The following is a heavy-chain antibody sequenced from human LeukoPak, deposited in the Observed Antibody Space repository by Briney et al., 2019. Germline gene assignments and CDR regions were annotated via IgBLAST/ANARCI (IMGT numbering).Heavy chain of an antibody. Sequence: PGGSLRLSCAASGFTFSSYEMNWGRQAPRLGLEWFSYIGSSGSTIYYADSVKGRFTISRDNAKNSLYLQMNSLRAEDTAVYYCARDRQLVIDYWGQGTLVTVSS. CDR2: IGSSGSTI. D-gene: IGHD6-6*01. CDR3: ARDRQLVIDY. CDR1: GFTFSSYE. J-gene: IGHJ4*02. V-gene: IGHV3-48*03.